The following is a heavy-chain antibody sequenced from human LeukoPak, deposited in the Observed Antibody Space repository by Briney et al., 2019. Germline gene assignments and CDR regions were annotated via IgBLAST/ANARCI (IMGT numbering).Heavy chain of an antibody. CDR1: GGSISSGDSY. V-gene: IGHV4-30-4*01. D-gene: IGHD1-26*01. Sequence: PSETLSLTCTVSGGSISSGDSYWSWIRQPPGKGLEWIGYFDYSGSTYYNPSLKSRVSISVDTSKNQFSLILSSVSAADTAVYYCARDQGYSGSYFPHSNDAFDIWGQGTMVTVSS. J-gene: IGHJ3*02. CDR3: ARDQGYSGSYFPHSNDAFDI. CDR2: FDYSGST.